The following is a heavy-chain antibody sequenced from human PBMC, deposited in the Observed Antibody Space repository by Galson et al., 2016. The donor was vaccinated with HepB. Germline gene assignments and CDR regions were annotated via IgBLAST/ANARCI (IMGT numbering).Heavy chain of an antibody. Sequence: SLRLSCAASGFTFRSYTMHWVRQAPGKGLEWVALAWYDGSKEFYSDSVKGRFTSSRDNSKNTVFLQMNSLRADDTAVYYCARDRVVGAATRGMDYWGRGTLVTVSS. CDR3: ARDRVVGAATRGMDY. V-gene: IGHV3-33*08. D-gene: IGHD2-15*01. J-gene: IGHJ4*02. CDR2: AWYDGSKE. CDR1: GFTFRSYT.